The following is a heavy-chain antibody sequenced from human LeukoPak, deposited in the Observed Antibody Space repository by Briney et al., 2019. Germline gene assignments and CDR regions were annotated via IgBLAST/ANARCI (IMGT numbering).Heavy chain of an antibody. Sequence: GESLKISCKASGYTFTNYWIGWVRQMPGRGLQWMGIVYPGDSQTRYNPSFEGHVTISADKSINTAYLQWASLRASDTAMYFCASGLIQSIPQSPFDLWGQGTMVTVST. CDR1: GYTFTNYW. CDR2: VYPGDSQT. V-gene: IGHV5-51*01. D-gene: IGHD5-18*01. J-gene: IGHJ3*01. CDR3: ASGLIQSIPQSPFDL.